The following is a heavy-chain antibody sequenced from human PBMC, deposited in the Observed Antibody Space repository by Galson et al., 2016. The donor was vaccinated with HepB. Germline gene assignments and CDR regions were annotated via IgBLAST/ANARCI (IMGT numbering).Heavy chain of an antibody. Sequence: SLRLSCAASGFTFSSYVMSWVRQAPGKGLELVSGISGSGGTTNYADSVKGRFTISRDNAKNSLYLHLNSLRAGDTAVYYCARRIAVSGTKAFDSWGQGTLVTVSS. CDR1: GFTFSSYV. V-gene: IGHV3-23*01. CDR3: ARRIAVSGTKAFDS. D-gene: IGHD6-19*01. CDR2: ISGSGGTT. J-gene: IGHJ4*02.